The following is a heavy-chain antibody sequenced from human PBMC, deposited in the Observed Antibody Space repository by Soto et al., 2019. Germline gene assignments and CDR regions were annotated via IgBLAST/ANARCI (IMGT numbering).Heavy chain of an antibody. CDR1: GFTFSSYA. CDR2: ISGSGGST. J-gene: IGHJ4*02. V-gene: IGHV3-23*01. CDR3: AKAPLTYDFWGGYYPLDY. Sequence: GGSLRLSCAASGFTFSSYAMSWVRQAPGKGLEWVSAISGSGGSTYYADSVKGRFTISRDNSKNTLYLQMNSLRAEDTAVYYCAKAPLTYDFWGGYYPLDYWGQGTLVTVSS. D-gene: IGHD3-3*01.